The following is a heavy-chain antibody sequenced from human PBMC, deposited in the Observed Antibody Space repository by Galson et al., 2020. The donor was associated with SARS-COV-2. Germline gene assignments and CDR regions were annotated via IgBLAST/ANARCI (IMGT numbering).Heavy chain of an antibody. CDR3: TRHYCSSATCYIGIPNYYYYYYMGV. V-gene: IGHV4-39*01. J-gene: IGHJ6*03. CDR1: GGPISSRSHY. D-gene: IGHD2-2*02. CDR2: MYISGTT. Sequence: SETLSLTCTVPGGPISSRSHYWGWIRQPPGKGLEWIGSMYISGTTYYNPSLKSRVTISVDTSKNQFSLKVNSVTAADTAVYYCTRHYCSSATCYIGIPNYYYYYYMGVWGNGTTVTVSS.